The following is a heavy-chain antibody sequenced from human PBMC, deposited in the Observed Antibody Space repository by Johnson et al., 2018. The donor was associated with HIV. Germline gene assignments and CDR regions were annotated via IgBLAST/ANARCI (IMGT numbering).Heavy chain of an antibody. V-gene: IGHV3-30-3*01. CDR2: IAHDESIT. D-gene: IGHD6-19*01. J-gene: IGHJ3*01. CDR3: AKDDNLGVWYSDAFDV. Sequence: QVQLVESGGGLVQPGRSLRLSCAASGFTFDDYAMHWVRQAPGKGLEWVAFIAHDESITYYADSVKGRFTISRDNSKNTLYLHMKSLRPEDTSIYYCAKDDNLGVWYSDAFDVWGQGTVVTVSS. CDR1: GFTFDDYA.